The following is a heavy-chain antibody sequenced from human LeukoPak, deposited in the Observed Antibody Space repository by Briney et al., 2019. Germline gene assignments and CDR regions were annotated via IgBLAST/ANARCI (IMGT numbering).Heavy chain of an antibody. J-gene: IGHJ4*02. V-gene: IGHV4-59*01. Sequence: PSETLSLTCTVSGGSISRYYWLWIRQPPGKGRECIGYIYYSGSTNHNPSLKSRVTISVDTSKNQFSLKLSSVTAADTAVYYCARSTDFWSGYYTTDFDYWGQGTLVTVSS. CDR1: GGSISRYY. CDR2: IYYSGST. D-gene: IGHD3-3*01. CDR3: ARSTDFWSGYYTTDFDY.